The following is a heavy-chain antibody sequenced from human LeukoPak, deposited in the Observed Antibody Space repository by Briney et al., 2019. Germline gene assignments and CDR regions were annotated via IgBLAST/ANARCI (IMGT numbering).Heavy chain of an antibody. V-gene: IGHV3-23*01. CDR3: AKDLGSSSDAFDI. CDR1: GFTVSSNY. J-gene: IGHJ3*02. Sequence: GGSLRLSCAASGFTVSSNYMSWVRQAPGKGLEWVSAISGSGGSTYYADSVKGRFTIPRDNSKNTLYLQMNSLRAEDTAVYYCAKDLGSSSDAFDIWGQGTMVTVSS. D-gene: IGHD1-26*01. CDR2: ISGSGGST.